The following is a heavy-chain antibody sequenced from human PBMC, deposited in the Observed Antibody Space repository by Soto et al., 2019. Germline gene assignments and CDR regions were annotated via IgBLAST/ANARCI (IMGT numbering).Heavy chain of an antibody. CDR2: ITYDGSNK. V-gene: IGHV3-30-3*01. CDR3: ARDVGTQLDFWSASGMDI. J-gene: IGHJ6*02. CDR1: GFSFSDDA. D-gene: IGHD3-3*01. Sequence: SLRLSCAASGFSFSDDAMHWVRQAPGQGLEWVAVITYDGSNKYYADSVRGRFTISRDNSKSTLYLQMDSLIIDDTAVYYCARDVGTQLDFWSASGMDIWGQGTMVTVSS.